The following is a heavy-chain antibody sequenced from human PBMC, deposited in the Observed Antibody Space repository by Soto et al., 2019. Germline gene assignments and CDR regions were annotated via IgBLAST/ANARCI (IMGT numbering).Heavy chain of an antibody. CDR3: ARAGGATVTGLWHFDS. Sequence: QVQLEESGGGVVQPGRSLRLSCEASGFTFNTYSMHWVRQPPGKGLEWLAAIWYDGTQKYYAESVKGRFIIPRDNSKKTLYLEMNSLRAEDTAVYNCARAGGATVTGLWHFDSWGQGTLVTFSS. V-gene: IGHV3-33*01. D-gene: IGHD4-17*01. CDR1: GFTFNTYS. J-gene: IGHJ4*02. CDR2: IWYDGTQK.